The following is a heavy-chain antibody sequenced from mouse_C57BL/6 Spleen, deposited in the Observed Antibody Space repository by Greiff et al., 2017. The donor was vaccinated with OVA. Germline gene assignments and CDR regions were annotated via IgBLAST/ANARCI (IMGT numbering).Heavy chain of an antibody. CDR1: GFTFSDYG. D-gene: IGHD2-4*01. V-gene: IGHV5-17*01. J-gene: IGHJ4*01. CDR2: ISSGSSTI. Sequence: EVKLMESGGGLVKPGGSLKLSCAASGFTFSDYGMHWVRQAPEKGLEWVAYISSGSSTIYYADTVKGRFTISRDNAKNTLFLQMTSLRSEGTAMYYRARRDYDGGAWAMDYWGQGTSVTVSS. CDR3: ARRDYDGGAWAMDY.